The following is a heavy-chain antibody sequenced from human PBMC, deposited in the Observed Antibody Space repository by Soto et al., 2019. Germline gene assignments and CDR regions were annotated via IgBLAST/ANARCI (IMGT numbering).Heavy chain of an antibody. J-gene: IGHJ4*02. CDR2: IYYSGST. CDR3: ARLSLYGDYGYYFDY. CDR1: GGSISSSSYY. V-gene: IGHV4-39*01. D-gene: IGHD4-17*01. Sequence: SETLSLTCTVSGGSISSSSYYWGCIRQPPGKGLEWIGSIYYSGSTYYNPSLKSRVTISVDTSKNQFSLKLSSVTAADTAVYYCARLSLYGDYGYYFDYWGQGTLVTVSS.